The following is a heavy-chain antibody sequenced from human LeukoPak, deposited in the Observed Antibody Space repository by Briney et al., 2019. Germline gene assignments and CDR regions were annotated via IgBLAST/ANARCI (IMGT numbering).Heavy chain of an antibody. CDR3: AREASYYFDY. CDR2: ISSSGSTI. V-gene: IGHV3-48*03. CDR1: GFTFSSYK. Sequence: GGSLRLSCAASGFTFSSYKMHWVRQAPGQGLEWVSYISSSGSTIYYADSVKGRFTISRDNAKNSLYLQMNSLRVEDTAVYYCAREASYYFDYWGRGTLVTVSS. D-gene: IGHD6-6*01. J-gene: IGHJ4*02.